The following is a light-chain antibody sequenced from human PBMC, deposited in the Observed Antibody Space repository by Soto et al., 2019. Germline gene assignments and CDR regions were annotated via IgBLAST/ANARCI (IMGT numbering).Light chain of an antibody. CDR3: QQYNTYSKT. CDR1: QTISSW. V-gene: IGKV1-5*03. CDR2: KAS. J-gene: IGKJ1*01. Sequence: DIQMTQSPSFLSASIGDRVTITCRASQTISSWLAWYQQKPGKAPKLLIYKASSLESGVPSRFSGSGSGTEFTLTISSLQPDDFATYYCQQYNTYSKTFGQGTKVDNK.